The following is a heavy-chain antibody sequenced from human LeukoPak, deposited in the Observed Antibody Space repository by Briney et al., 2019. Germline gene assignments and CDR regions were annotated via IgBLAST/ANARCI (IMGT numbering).Heavy chain of an antibody. CDR2: IKQDGSEK. V-gene: IGHV3-7*01. Sequence: PGGSLRLSCAASGFTFSSYWMSWVRQAPGKGLEWVANIKQDGSEKYYVDSVKGRFTISRDNAKNSLYLQMNSLRAEDTAVYYCANEHPFTGDAFDIWGQGTMVTVSS. D-gene: IGHD3-16*01. CDR1: GFTFSSYW. J-gene: IGHJ3*02. CDR3: ANEHPFTGDAFDI.